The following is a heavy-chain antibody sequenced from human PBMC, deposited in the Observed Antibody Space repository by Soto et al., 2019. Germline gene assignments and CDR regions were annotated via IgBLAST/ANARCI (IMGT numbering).Heavy chain of an antibody. CDR2: IWYDGSNK. J-gene: IGHJ4*02. V-gene: IGHV3-33*01. CDR1: GFTFSSYG. Sequence: QVQLVESGGGVVQPGRSLRLSCAASGFTFSSYGMHWVRQAPGKGLEWVAVIWYDGSNKYYADSVKGRFTISRDNSKNTLYLQMNSLRAADTAVYSCARIEGDYDPALYWGEGTLVTVSS. D-gene: IGHD4-17*01. CDR3: ARIEGDYDPALY.